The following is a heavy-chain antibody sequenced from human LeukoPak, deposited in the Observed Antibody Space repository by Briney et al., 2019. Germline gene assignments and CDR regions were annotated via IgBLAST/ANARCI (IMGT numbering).Heavy chain of an antibody. CDR1: GGSVSSGSYY. J-gene: IGHJ4*02. Sequence: SETLSLTCTVSGGSVSSGSYYWSWIRQPPGKGLEWIGYIYYSGSTNYNPSLKSRVTISVDTSKNQFSLKLSSVTAADTAVYYCARADPPYYDSSGYLDYWGQGTLVTVSS. V-gene: IGHV4-61*01. D-gene: IGHD3-22*01. CDR2: IYYSGST. CDR3: ARADPPYYDSSGYLDY.